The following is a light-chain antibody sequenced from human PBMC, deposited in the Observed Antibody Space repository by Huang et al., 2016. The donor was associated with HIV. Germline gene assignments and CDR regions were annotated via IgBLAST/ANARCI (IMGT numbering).Light chain of an antibody. V-gene: IGKV1-39*01. CDR2: AAS. J-gene: IGKJ4*01. Sequence: EIQLTQSPSSLSASVGDGITITGRASKNIVYSLSWFRQRPGRAPEALIYAASRLHAGVPSKVSATGSGANFTLSIDGLGPEDFATYYCQQSRSLPRTYGGGTKVDI. CDR3: QQSRSLPRT. CDR1: KNIVYS.